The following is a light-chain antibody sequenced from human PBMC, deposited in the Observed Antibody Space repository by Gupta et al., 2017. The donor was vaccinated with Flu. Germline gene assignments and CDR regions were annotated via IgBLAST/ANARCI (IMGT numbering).Light chain of an antibody. CDR3: CSYASSRTLV. J-gene: IGLJ3*02. Sequence: SVTVSCTVTNSDVGCHNLFASYQHPPVNASNLMIYEVIKRPSGVSRRFSVSKSGNTASLTISGLKAEDDADYYFCSYASSRTLVFGGGTKLTVL. CDR2: EVI. CDR1: NSDVGCHNL. V-gene: IGLV2-23*02.